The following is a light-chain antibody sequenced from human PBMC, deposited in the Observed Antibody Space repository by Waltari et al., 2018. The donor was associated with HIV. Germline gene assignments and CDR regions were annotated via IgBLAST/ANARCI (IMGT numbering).Light chain of an antibody. Sequence: SYDLTQPPSVSVSPGQTASITCSGDSLGNRFVSWYQQRPGQYPMLVIYQEAERPTGIPERFSCSNSGHTATLTIGQTQALDEAAYYCQAWDTSAYVFVTGTEVTVL. CDR2: QEA. CDR1: SLGNRF. V-gene: IGLV3-1*01. J-gene: IGLJ1*01. CDR3: QAWDTSAYV.